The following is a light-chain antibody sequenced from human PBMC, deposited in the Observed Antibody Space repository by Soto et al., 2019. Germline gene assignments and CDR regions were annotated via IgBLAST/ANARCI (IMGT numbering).Light chain of an antibody. CDR3: QQYGSSPTWT. Sequence: EIVLTQSPGTLSLSPGERATLSCRASQSVSSSYLAWYQQKPGQAPRLLIYGASSRATGIPDRFSGSGSGTDCTRTISRLEPEDFAVYYCQQYGSSPTWTFGQGTKVEIK. CDR2: GAS. J-gene: IGKJ1*01. V-gene: IGKV3-20*01. CDR1: QSVSSSY.